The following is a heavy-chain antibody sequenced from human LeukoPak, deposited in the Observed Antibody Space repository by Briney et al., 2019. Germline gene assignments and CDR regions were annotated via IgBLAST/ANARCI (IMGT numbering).Heavy chain of an antibody. CDR1: GFTFSSYW. V-gene: IGHV3-7*01. J-gene: IGHJ4*02. CDR2: IKQDGSEK. Sequence: GGSLRLSCAASGFTFSSYWMSWVRQAPGKGLEGVANIKQDGSEKYYVDSVKGRFTISRDNAKNSLYLQMNSLRAEDTAVYYCARDFGGGTYYDFWSGYYYFDYWGQGTLVTVSS. D-gene: IGHD3-3*01. CDR3: ARDFGGGTYYDFWSGYYYFDY.